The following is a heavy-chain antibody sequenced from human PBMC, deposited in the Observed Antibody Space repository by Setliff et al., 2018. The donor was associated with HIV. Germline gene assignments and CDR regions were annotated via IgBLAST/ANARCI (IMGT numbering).Heavy chain of an antibody. D-gene: IGHD3-22*01. J-gene: IGHJ4*02. CDR3: VRDSQGYYDTGDFYYGRIDS. CDR1: GFTFSSYG. V-gene: IGHV3-30*02. Sequence: PGGSLRLSCAASGFTFSSYGMHWVRQAPGKGLEWVAFIRYDGSNKYYADSVKGRFTISRDNSKNTLYLQMNSLRVEDTAVYYCVRDSQGYYDTGDFYYGRIDSWGQGTLVTVSS. CDR2: IRYDGSNK.